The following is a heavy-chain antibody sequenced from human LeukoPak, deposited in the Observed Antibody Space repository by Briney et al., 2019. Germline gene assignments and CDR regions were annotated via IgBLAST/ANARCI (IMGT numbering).Heavy chain of an antibody. D-gene: IGHD5-12*01. CDR1: GGSVSSGNYY. J-gene: IGHJ4*02. Sequence: SETLSLTCAVSGGSVSSGNYYWTWIRQSPGKGLEWIGYIYYSSNTFYNPSLNSRVTISLDTSKNLFPLVLTSVTAADTALFYCDRGQTGYAVYNLWRQGVQVTVSS. CDR2: IYYSSNT. CDR3: DRGQTGYAVYNL. V-gene: IGHV4-30-4*01.